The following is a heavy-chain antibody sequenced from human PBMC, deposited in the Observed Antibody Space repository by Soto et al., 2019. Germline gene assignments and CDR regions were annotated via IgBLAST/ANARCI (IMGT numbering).Heavy chain of an antibody. CDR2: INNDGRST. Sequence: GGSLRLSCAASGFTFSSNWMHWVRQAPGKGLVWVSRINNDGRSTRYAEHVKGRFTISRDNAKSTLHLQMDRLRVEDTAVYYCARTFITYFDSGSYLHDAFDIWGQGTMVTVSS. V-gene: IGHV3-74*01. CDR1: GFTFSSNW. CDR3: ARTFITYFDSGSYLHDAFDI. J-gene: IGHJ3*02. D-gene: IGHD3-10*01.